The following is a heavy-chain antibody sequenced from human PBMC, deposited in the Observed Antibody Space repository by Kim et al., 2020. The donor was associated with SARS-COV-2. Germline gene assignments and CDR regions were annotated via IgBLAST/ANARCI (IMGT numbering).Heavy chain of an antibody. CDR3: ARDLGGFDY. J-gene: IGHJ4*02. CDR1: GYGFTSYY. Sequence: ASVKVSCKASGYGFTSYYLHWVRLAPGQGLEWMGMIYPNGGNTSYAQKLQGRVTMTSDTSTSTAYMELSSLTSEDTAMYYCARDLGGFDYWGRGTLVTDS. V-gene: IGHV1-46*01. CDR2: IYPNGGNT. D-gene: IGHD3-16*01.